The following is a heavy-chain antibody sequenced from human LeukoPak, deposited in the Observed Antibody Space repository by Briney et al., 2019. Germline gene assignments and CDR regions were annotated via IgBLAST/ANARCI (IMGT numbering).Heavy chain of an antibody. D-gene: IGHD1-1*01. CDR1: RFMFRNYG. V-gene: IGHV3-33*03. J-gene: IGHJ4*02. Sequence: PGGSLRLSCAASRFMFRNYGMHWVRQAPGKGLEWVAVIWYDGSEKYYADSVKGRFTVSRDSSKNMLYLQMDSLRAEDTAIYYCATYNSGTIDHWGQGTLVTVSS. CDR3: ATYNSGTIDH. CDR2: IWYDGSEK.